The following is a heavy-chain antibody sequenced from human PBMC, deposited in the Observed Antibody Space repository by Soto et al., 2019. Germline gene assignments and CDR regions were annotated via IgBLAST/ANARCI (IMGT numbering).Heavy chain of an antibody. Sequence: EVQLVESGGGLVKPGGSLRLSCAASGFTFSNAWMNWVRQAPGKGLELVGRIKSKTDGGTTDYAAPEKGRFTTSRDDSNNTLYLQMNSLKTEDTAVYYCTTDSMYYYYGMDVWGKGTTFTVSS. D-gene: IGHD2-8*01. J-gene: IGHJ6*04. CDR3: TTDSMYYYYGMDV. V-gene: IGHV3-15*07. CDR2: IKSKTDGGTT. CDR1: GFTFSNAW.